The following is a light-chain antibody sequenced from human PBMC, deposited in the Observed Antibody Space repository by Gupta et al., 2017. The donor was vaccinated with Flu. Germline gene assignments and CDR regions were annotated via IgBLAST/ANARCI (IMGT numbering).Light chain of an antibody. Sequence: DIVLTQSPATLSLSPGERATLSCRASQGVSSYLAWYQQKPGQAPRLLIYDASNRATGIPARFSGSGSGTDFTLTISSREPEDFAVYYCQQRSNWPPITFGQGTQVEIK. CDR2: DAS. J-gene: IGKJ5*01. CDR3: QQRSNWPPIT. V-gene: IGKV3-11*01. CDR1: QGVSSY.